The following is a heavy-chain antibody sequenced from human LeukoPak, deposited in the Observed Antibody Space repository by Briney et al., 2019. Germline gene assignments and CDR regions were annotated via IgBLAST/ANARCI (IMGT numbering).Heavy chain of an antibody. CDR2: IYYSGST. CDR3: ARGTRETSYFDY. V-gene: IGHV4-30-4*01. Sequence: SETLSLTCTVSGGSISSGDYYWSWIRQPPGTGLEWIGYIYYSGSTYYNPSLKSRVTISVDTSKNQFSLKLSSVTAADTAVYYCARGTRETSYFDYWGQGTLVTVSS. J-gene: IGHJ4*02. CDR1: GGSISSGDYY.